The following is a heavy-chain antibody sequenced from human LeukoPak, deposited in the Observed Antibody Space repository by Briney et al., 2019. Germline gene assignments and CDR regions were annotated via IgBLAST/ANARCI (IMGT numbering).Heavy chain of an antibody. CDR1: GGTFSSYA. CDR3: ARAFNDYGDYGDY. Sequence: SVKVSCKASGGTFSSYAISWERQAPGQGLEWMGGIIPIFGTANYAQKFQGRVTITADESTSTAYMELRSLRSDDTAVYYCARAFNDYGDYGDYWGQGTLVTVSS. D-gene: IGHD4-17*01. V-gene: IGHV1-69*13. J-gene: IGHJ4*02. CDR2: IIPIFGTA.